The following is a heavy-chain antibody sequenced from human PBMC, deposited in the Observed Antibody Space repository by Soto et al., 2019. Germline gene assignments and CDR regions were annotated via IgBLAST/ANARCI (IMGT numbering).Heavy chain of an antibody. V-gene: IGHV4-31*03. D-gene: IGHD6-13*01. CDR2: IYYSGST. Sequence: PSETLSLTCTVSGGSISSGGYYWSWIRQHPGKGLEWIGYIYYSGSTYYNPSLKSRVTISVDTSKNQFSLKLSSVTAADTAVYYCARVGAAAGTYYFDYWGQGTPVTVSS. J-gene: IGHJ4*02. CDR3: ARVGAAAGTYYFDY. CDR1: GGSISSGGYY.